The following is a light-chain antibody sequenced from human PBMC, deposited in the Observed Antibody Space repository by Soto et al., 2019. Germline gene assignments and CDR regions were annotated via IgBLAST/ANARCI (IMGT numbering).Light chain of an antibody. CDR3: QQYGSPPYT. V-gene: IGKV3-20*01. CDR1: QSGSSNF. J-gene: IGKJ2*01. CDR2: GAS. Sequence: ESLLTQSPGTLSLPPGDIATLSCRASQSGSSNFLDRYQNKPGQAPRLLIYGASSRAIDVPDRFRDSRSGTESSLTIAAMEPEDVVLYHCQQYGSPPYTSGEGTTVEIK.